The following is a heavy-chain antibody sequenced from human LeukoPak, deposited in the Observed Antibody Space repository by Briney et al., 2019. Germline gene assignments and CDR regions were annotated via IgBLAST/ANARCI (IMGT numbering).Heavy chain of an antibody. CDR3: ARDQSGSYFYTQSNFDY. CDR1: GGTFSSYA. CDR2: IIPIFGTA. J-gene: IGHJ4*02. Sequence: SVKVSCKASGGTFSSYAISWVRQAPGQGLEWMGGIIPIFGTANYAQKFQGRVTITADESTSTAYMELSSLRAEDTAVYYCARDQSGSYFYTQSNFDYWGQGTLVTVSS. V-gene: IGHV1-69*13. D-gene: IGHD1-26*01.